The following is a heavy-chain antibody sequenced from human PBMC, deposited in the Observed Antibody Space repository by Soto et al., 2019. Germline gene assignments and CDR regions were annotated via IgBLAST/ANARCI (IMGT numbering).Heavy chain of an antibody. Sequence: PVESLKISCKGSGYSFTSYWIGWVRQMPWKGLEWMGTIYPGDSETTYSPSFQGQVTISADKSIRTAHLQWTSLKASDTAMYYCARLDSSGYHLVDYWGQGTLVTVSS. D-gene: IGHD3-22*01. CDR3: ARLDSSGYHLVDY. J-gene: IGHJ4*02. CDR1: GYSFTSYW. V-gene: IGHV5-51*01. CDR2: IYPGDSET.